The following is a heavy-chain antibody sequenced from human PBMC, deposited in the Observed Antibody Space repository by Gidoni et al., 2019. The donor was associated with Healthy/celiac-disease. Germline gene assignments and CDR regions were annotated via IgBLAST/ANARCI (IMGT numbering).Heavy chain of an antibody. J-gene: IGHJ4*02. CDR2: ISYDGSNK. V-gene: IGHV3-30*18. D-gene: IGHD5-12*01. Sequence: QVQLVESGGGVVQPGRSLRLSCAASGFTFRSYGMHWVRQVPGKGLEWVAVISYDGSNKYYADSVKGRFTISRDNSKNTLYLQMNSLRAEDTAVYYCAKDQSYSGYEKGLFDYWGQGTLVTVSS. CDR1: GFTFRSYG. CDR3: AKDQSYSGYEKGLFDY.